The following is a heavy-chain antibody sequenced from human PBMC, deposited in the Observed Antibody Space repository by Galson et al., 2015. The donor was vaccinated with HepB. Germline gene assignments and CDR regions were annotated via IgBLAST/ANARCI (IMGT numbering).Heavy chain of an antibody. Sequence: SLRLSCAGSGFTFSNYWVHWVRQAPGKGLVWVSRINTDGRTTNYADSVKGRFTISRDNAKSTLYLQMNSLGAEDTAVYYCATAGNYRSDYWGPGTLVTVSS. D-gene: IGHD3-16*02. CDR3: ATAGNYRSDY. CDR1: GFTFSNYW. CDR2: INTDGRTT. J-gene: IGHJ4*02. V-gene: IGHV3-74*01.